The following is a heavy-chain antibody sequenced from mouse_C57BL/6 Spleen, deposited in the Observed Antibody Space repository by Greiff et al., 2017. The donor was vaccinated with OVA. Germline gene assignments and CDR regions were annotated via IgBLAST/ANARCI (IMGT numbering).Heavy chain of an antibody. D-gene: IGHD2-4*01. CDR3: ARHYDYDDGYYFDY. V-gene: IGHV5-6*01. CDR1: GFTFSSYG. CDR2: ISSGGSYT. Sequence: DVQLVESGGDLVKPGGSLKLSCAASGFTFSSYGMSWVRQTPDKRLEWVATISSGGSYTYYPDSVKGRFTISRDNAKNTLYLQMSSLKSEDTAMYYCARHYDYDDGYYFDYWGQGTTLTVSS. J-gene: IGHJ2*01.